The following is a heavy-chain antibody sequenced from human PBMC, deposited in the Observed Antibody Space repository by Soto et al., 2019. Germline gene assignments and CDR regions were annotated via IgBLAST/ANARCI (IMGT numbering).Heavy chain of an antibody. CDR3: ARSLEGTTVTNWFDP. D-gene: IGHD4-17*01. V-gene: IGHV1-69*01. CDR1: ADTFNSYS. J-gene: IGHJ5*02. CDR2: ITPVFGTA. Sequence: QVQLVQSGAEVKKPGSSVKVSCKASADTFNSYSLSWLRQAPGQRLEWMGVITPVFGTADYAQSFEDRLTITADDATSTVYMELSSLRSDDTAVYYCARSLEGTTVTNWFDPWGQGALVTVSS.